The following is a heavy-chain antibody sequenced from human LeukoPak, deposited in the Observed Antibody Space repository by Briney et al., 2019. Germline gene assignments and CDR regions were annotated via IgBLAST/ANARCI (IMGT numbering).Heavy chain of an antibody. Sequence: PGRSLRLSCAASGFTFSSYGMHWVRQAPGKGLEWVAVISRDGSNKYYADSVKGRFTISRDNSKNTLYLQMNSLRAEDTAVYYCAKGDRGYSYGPDYWGQGTLVTVSS. CDR2: ISRDGSNK. J-gene: IGHJ4*02. V-gene: IGHV3-30*18. CDR1: GFTFSSYG. CDR3: AKGDRGYSYGPDY. D-gene: IGHD5-18*01.